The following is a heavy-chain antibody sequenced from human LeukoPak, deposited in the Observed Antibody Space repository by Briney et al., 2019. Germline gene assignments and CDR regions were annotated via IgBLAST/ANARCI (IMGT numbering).Heavy chain of an antibody. CDR3: ARGITVAGYYYYGMDV. J-gene: IGHJ6*02. CDR1: GYTFTSYD. Sequence: ASVKVSCKASGYTFTSYDINWLRQATGQGLEWMGWMNPNSGNTGYAQKFQGRVTMTSNTSISTAYMELSSLRSEDTAVYYCARGITVAGYYYYGMDVWGQGTTVTVSS. V-gene: IGHV1-8*01. CDR2: MNPNSGNT. D-gene: IGHD6-19*01.